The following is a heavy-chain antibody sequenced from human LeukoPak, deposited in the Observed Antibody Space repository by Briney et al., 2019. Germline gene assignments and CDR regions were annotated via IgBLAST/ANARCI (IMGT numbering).Heavy chain of an antibody. J-gene: IGHJ6*02. CDR1: GGSISSYY. Sequence: SETQSLTCTVSGGSISSYYWSWIRQPPGKGLEWIGEINHSGSTNYNPSLKSRVTISVDTSKNQFSLKLSSVTAADTAVYYCARGIHSGGSYSPYYYYYGMDVWGQGTTVTVSS. V-gene: IGHV4-34*01. CDR3: ARGIHSGGSYSPYYYYYGMDV. CDR2: INHSGST. D-gene: IGHD1-26*01.